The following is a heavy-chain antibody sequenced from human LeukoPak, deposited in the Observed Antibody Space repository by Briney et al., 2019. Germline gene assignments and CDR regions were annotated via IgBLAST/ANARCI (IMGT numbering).Heavy chain of an antibody. V-gene: IGHV4-59*01. D-gene: IGHD5-18*01. CDR3: GHTYGGLFDY. CDR1: GASLNGDY. Sequence: SETLSLTCTVSGASLNGDYWSWIRQPPGKGLQWVGYVYYRGSTNYNPSLESRLTISVDASKNQFSLKLRSVTTADSAIYYCGHTYGGLFDYRGQGILVTVS. CDR2: VYYRGST. J-gene: IGHJ4*02.